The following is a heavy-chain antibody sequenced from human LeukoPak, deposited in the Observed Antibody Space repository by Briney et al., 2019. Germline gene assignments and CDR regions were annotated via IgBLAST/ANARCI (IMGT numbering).Heavy chain of an antibody. CDR2: ISGSGGST. D-gene: IGHD6-13*01. J-gene: IGHJ4*02. Sequence: GGSLRLSCAASGFTFSSYAMSWVRQAPGKGLEWVSAISGSGGSTYYADSVKGRFTISRDNSKNTLYLQMNSLRAEDTAAYYCAEGTQPGIAASDYWGQGTLVTVSS. CDR1: GFTFSSYA. CDR3: AEGTQPGIAASDY. V-gene: IGHV3-23*01.